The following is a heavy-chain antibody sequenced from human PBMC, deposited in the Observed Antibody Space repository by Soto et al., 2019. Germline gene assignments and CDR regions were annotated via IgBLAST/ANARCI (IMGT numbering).Heavy chain of an antibody. CDR2: IQGGNDNT. CDR3: ARDDSGYSGSHYIDYFNF. CDR1: GKTFPKFA. D-gene: IGHD1-26*01. Sequence: VASVKVFCKASGKTFPKFAIHLVRQAPGQKLDWMGWIQGGNDNTYYSQRFQGRLTFTRDTSPGTTYMELSSLTSEDTAIYYCARDDSGYSGSHYIDYFNFWGQGTLVTVSS. V-gene: IGHV1-3*01. J-gene: IGHJ4*02.